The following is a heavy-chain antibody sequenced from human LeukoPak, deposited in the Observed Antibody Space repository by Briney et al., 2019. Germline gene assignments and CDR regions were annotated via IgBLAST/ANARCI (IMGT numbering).Heavy chain of an antibody. CDR1: GGSISSGGYS. D-gene: IGHD2-2*01. J-gene: IGHJ4*02. CDR2: IYHSGST. V-gene: IGHV4-30-2*01. Sequence: SQTLSLTCAVSGGSISSGGYSWSWIRQPPGKGLEWIGYIYHSGSTYYNPSLKGRVTISVDRSKNQFSLKLSSVTAADTAVYYCARGYCSSTSCYPTDYWGQGTLVTVSS. CDR3: ARGYCSSTSCYPTDY.